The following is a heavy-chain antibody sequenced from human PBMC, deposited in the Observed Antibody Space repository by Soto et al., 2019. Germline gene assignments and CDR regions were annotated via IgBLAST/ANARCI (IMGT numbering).Heavy chain of an antibody. J-gene: IGHJ4*02. CDR2: ISYDGSNK. D-gene: IGHD3-22*01. CDR3: AKDMGYYDSSGYWEFDY. CDR1: GFTFSSYG. V-gene: IGHV3-30*18. Sequence: QVQLVESGGGVVQPGRSLRLSCAASGFTFSSYGMHWVRQAPGKGLEWVAVISYDGSNKYYADSVKGRFTISRDNSKNTLYLQMNSLRAEDSAVYYCAKDMGYYDSSGYWEFDYWGQGTLVTVSS.